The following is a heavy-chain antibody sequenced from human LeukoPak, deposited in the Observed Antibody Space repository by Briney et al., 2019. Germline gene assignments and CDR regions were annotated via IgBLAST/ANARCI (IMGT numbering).Heavy chain of an antibody. CDR3: ARGRGNDYIWGSYRQGYFDY. Sequence: KPSETLSLTCAVYGGSFSGYYWSWIRQPPGKGLEWIGEINHSGSTNYNPSLKSRVTISVDTSKNQFSLKLSSVTAADTAVYYCARGRGNDYIWGSYRQGYFDYWGQGTLVTVSS. J-gene: IGHJ4*02. V-gene: IGHV4-34*01. CDR2: INHSGST. D-gene: IGHD3-16*02. CDR1: GGSFSGYY.